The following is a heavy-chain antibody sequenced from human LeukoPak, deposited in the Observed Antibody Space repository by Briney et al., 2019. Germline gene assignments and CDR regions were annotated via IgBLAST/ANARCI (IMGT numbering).Heavy chain of an antibody. CDR1: GGSISSGGYY. J-gene: IGHJ3*02. Sequence: SETLSLTCTVSGGSISSGGYYWSWIRQHPGKGLEWIGYIYYSGSTNYNPSLKSRVTISVDTSKNQFSLKLSSVTAADTAVYYCARDASGSYYAFDIWGQGTMVTVSS. CDR2: IYYSGST. V-gene: IGHV4-61*08. CDR3: ARDASGSYYAFDI. D-gene: IGHD1-26*01.